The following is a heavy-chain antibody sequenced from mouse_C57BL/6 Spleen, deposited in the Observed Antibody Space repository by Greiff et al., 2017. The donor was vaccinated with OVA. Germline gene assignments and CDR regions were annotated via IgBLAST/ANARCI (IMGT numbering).Heavy chain of an antibody. CDR3: VSPMITTGLHYAMDY. V-gene: IGHV10-1*01. J-gene: IGHJ4*01. Sequence: EVKLMESGGGLVQPKGSLKLSCAASGFSFNTYAMNWVRQAPGKGLEWVARIRSKSNNYATYYADSVKDRFTISRDDSESMLYLQMNNLKTENTAMYYCVSPMITTGLHYAMDYWGQGTAVTVTS. CDR1: GFSFNTYA. CDR2: IRSKSNNYAT. D-gene: IGHD2-4*01.